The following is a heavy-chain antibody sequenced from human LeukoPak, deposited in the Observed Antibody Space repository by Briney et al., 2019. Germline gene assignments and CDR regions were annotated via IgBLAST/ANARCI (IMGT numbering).Heavy chain of an antibody. CDR3: ARGPGGFPERFDAFDI. V-gene: IGHV3-66*02. CDR2: IYSGGST. CDR1: GFTVSSNY. D-gene: IGHD3-16*01. Sequence: QAGGSLRLSCAASGFTVSSNYMSWVRQAPGKGLEWVSVIYSGGSTYYADSVKGRFTISRDNSKNTLYLQMNSLRAEDTAVYYCARGPGGFPERFDAFDIWGQGTMVTVSS. J-gene: IGHJ3*02.